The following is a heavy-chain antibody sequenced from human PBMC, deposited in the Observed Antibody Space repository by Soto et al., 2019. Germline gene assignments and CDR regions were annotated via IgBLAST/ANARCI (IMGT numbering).Heavy chain of an antibody. J-gene: IGHJ6*02. CDR2: IYYSAHA. CDR3: ARDRGRYCSKGVCHTSGSYYQYGMDV. CDR1: GTSISRTHYS. Sequence: PAETLSLTCPVYGTSISRTHYSWSWIRQIPGQGLEWIGNIYYSAHAHYNPSLKSRVFISADTSKSQFTLKLNSVTATDTAVYYCARDRGRYCSKGVCHTSGSYYQYGMDVWGQGTTVS. V-gene: IGHV4-30-4*01. D-gene: IGHD2-8*01.